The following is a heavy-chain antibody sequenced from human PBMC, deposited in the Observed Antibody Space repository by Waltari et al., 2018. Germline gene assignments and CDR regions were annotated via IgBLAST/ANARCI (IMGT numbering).Heavy chain of an antibody. CDR1: GFTVSSNY. Sequence: EVQLVESGGGLVQPGGSLRLSCAASGFTVSSNYISWVRQAPGKGLEWVSVIYSGGSTYYADAVKGRFTISRHNSKNTLYLQMNSLRAEDTAVYYCARVAGGYYSNWFDPWGQGTLVTVSS. D-gene: IGHD3-3*01. CDR2: IYSGGST. J-gene: IGHJ5*02. CDR3: ARVAGGYYSNWFDP. V-gene: IGHV3-53*04.